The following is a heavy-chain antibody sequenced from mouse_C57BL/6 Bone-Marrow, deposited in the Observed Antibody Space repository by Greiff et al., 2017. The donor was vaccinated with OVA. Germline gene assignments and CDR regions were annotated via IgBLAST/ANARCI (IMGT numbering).Heavy chain of an antibody. CDR2: IYPGSGST. Sequence: VQLQQPGAELVKPGASVKMSCKASGYTFTSYWITWVKQRPGQGLEWIGDIYPGSGSTNYNEKFKSKATLTVDTSSSTAYMQLSSLTSEDSAVYYCARSGGYDLNYFDYWGQGTTLTVSS. J-gene: IGHJ2*01. D-gene: IGHD2-2*01. V-gene: IGHV1-55*01. CDR3: ARSGGYDLNYFDY. CDR1: GYTFTSYW.